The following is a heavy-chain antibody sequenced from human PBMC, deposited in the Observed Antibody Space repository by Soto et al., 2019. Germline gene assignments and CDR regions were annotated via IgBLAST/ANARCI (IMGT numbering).Heavy chain of an antibody. Sequence: EVQLVESGGGLVQPGGSLRLSCAVSGFTFSSSEMYWVRQAPGKGLEWISDIHPSGQPIFYADSVKGRFTISRANANNSLLLRMKSRRAYDTAVYYCAGQSSLWCQGTMVTLSS. V-gene: IGHV3-48*03. CDR1: GFTFSSSE. J-gene: IGHJ3*01. CDR3: AGQSSL. CDR2: IHPSGQPI.